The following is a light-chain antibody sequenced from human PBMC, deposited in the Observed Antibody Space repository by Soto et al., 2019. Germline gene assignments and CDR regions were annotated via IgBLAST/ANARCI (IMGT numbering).Light chain of an antibody. V-gene: IGKV1-5*03. Sequence: DIQMTQSPPTLSASVGDRVTITCRASQSIGSRLACYQQKPGRAPRLLIYKASTLESGVPSRFSGRGSGTEFTLTISSLQPDDFATYYCQQYNSFSTFGPGTKVDIK. J-gene: IGKJ3*01. CDR3: QQYNSFST. CDR1: QSIGSR. CDR2: KAS.